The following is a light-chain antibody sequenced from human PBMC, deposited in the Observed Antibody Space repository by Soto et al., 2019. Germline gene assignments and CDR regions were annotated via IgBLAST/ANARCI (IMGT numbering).Light chain of an antibody. CDR1: QSLGSY. CDR3: QQYGSSPRT. V-gene: IGKV3-11*01. Sequence: ETVLTQAPATLSLSPVERATLTCRASQSLGSYLAWYQQKPGQAPRILIYDASTRATGVPARFSGSGSGTDFTLTISSLQSEDFAVYYCQQYGSSPRTFGQGTKVEIK. CDR2: DAS. J-gene: IGKJ1*01.